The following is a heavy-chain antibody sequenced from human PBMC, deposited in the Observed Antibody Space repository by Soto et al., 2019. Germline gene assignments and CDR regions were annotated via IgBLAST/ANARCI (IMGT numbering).Heavy chain of an antibody. J-gene: IGHJ3*01. V-gene: IGHV3-74*01. CDR1: GFTFNYYW. CDR2: IHSDGSST. D-gene: IGHD2-21*02. CDR3: ARGDKGGFDL. Sequence: EVQLVESEGGLVQRGGSLRLSCAASGFTFNYYWMHWVRQAPGQGLVWVSHIHSDGSSTTYADSVKGRITISRDNAKNTVYLQMNSLRDEDTAVYYCARGDKGGFDLWGQGTTVTVSS.